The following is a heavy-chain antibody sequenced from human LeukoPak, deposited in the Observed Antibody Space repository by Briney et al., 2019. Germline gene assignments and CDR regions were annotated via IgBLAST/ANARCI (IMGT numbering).Heavy chain of an antibody. CDR2: IYYSGST. D-gene: IGHD3-22*01. CDR3: ARLVALPYYYDSSGYRDAFDI. CDR1: GGSISSYY. J-gene: IGHJ3*02. Sequence: PSETLSLTCTVSGGSISSYYWSWIRQPPGKGLEWIGYIYYSGSTNYNPSLKSRVTISVDTSKNQFPLKLSSVAAADTAVYYCARLVALPYYYDSSGYRDAFDIWGQGTMVTVSS. V-gene: IGHV4-59*08.